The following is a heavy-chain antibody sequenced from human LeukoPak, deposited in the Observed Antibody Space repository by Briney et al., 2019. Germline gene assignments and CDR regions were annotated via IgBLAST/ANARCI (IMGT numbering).Heavy chain of an antibody. CDR1: GFTFSSYW. D-gene: IGHD4-23*01. V-gene: IGHV3-7*01. Sequence: GGSLRPSCAASGFTFSSYWMSWVRQAPGKGLEGVANIKQDGSEKYYVDSVKGRFTISRDNAKSSLYLQMNSLRAEDTAVYYCASQNDYGGNCFFEYWGQGTLVTVSS. CDR2: IKQDGSEK. CDR3: ASQNDYGGNCFFEY. J-gene: IGHJ4*02.